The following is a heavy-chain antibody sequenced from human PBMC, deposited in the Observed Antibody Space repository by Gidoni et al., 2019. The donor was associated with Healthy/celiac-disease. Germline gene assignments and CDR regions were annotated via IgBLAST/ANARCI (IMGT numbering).Heavy chain of an antibody. Sequence: DVQLVESGGGLVQPGGSLRLSCAASGFTFRSYSMNWVRQAPGKGLEWVSYISSSSSTINYADSVKGRFTISRDNAKNSLYLQMNSLRDEDTAVYYCARDGTVMGYYYYGMDVWGQGTTVTVSS. CDR1: GFTFRSYS. CDR3: ARDGTVMGYYYYGMDV. J-gene: IGHJ6*02. V-gene: IGHV3-48*02. D-gene: IGHD4-4*01. CDR2: ISSSSSTI.